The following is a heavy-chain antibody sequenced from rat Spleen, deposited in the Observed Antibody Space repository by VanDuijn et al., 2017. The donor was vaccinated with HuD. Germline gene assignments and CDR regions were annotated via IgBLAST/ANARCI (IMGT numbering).Heavy chain of an antibody. CDR2: ISFDGSRT. J-gene: IGHJ3*01. D-gene: IGHD1-12*01. CDR1: GFTFSNYG. Sequence: EVQLVESGGGLVQPGRSLKLSCAASGFTFSNYGMAWVRQAPTKGLEWVATISFDGSRTYYRDSVKGRFTMSRENAKSTLNLQMDSLRSEDTATYYCTRDVAAYWGQGTLVTVSS. CDR3: TRDVAAY. V-gene: IGHV5-29*01.